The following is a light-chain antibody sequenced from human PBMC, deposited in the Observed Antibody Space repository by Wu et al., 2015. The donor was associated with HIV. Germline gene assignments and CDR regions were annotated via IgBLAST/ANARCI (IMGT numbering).Light chain of an antibody. CDR3: HQYGSSTWT. V-gene: IGKV3-20*01. CDR2: ETS. CDR1: QNLGSSD. Sequence: EIVLTQSPGTLSLSPGERATLSCRASQNLGSSDLAWYQQRPGQAPRLLIYETSSRASGISDRFRGSGSGTDFTLTISRLEPEDFAVYYRHQYGSSTWTFGQGTKVEI. J-gene: IGKJ1*01.